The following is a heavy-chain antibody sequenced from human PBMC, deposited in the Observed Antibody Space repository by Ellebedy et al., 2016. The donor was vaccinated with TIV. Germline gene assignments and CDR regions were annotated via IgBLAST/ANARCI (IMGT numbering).Heavy chain of an antibody. Sequence: GESLKISCAASGFRFSTYAMNWVRQAPGKGLEWVSVTSGSGGSTYYADSVRGRFTISRDNTKNSLFLQINSLRAEDTAVYYCARTSSNWFGRYFEHWGQGTLVTVSS. D-gene: IGHD6-13*01. J-gene: IGHJ1*01. V-gene: IGHV3-23*01. CDR3: ARTSSNWFGRYFEH. CDR1: GFRFSTYA. CDR2: TSGSGGST.